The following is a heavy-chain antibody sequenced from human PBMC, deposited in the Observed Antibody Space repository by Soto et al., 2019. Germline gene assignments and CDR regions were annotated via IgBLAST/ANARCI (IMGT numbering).Heavy chain of an antibody. J-gene: IGHJ4*02. D-gene: IGHD1-1*01. Sequence: GGSLRLSCAASGFTFSSYGMHWVRQAPGKGLEWVAVIWYDGSNKYYADSVKGRFTISRDNSKNTLYLQMNSLRAEDTAVYYCARDGWNLYYFDYWGQGTLVTVSS. V-gene: IGHV3-33*01. CDR3: ARDGWNLYYFDY. CDR2: IWYDGSNK. CDR1: GFTFSSYG.